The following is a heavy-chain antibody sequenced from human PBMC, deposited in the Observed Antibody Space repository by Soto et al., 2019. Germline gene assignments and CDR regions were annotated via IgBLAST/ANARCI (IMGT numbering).Heavy chain of an antibody. CDR2: IYHSGST. D-gene: IGHD3-10*01. V-gene: IGHV4-38-2*02. CDR1: GYSISSGYY. CDR3: ARDRRGVLLWFGETPDGNWFDP. Sequence: PSETLSLTCAVSGYSISSGYYWGWIRQPPGKGLEWIGSIYHSGSTYYNPSLKSRVTISVDTSKNQFSLKLSSVTAADTAVYYCARDRRGVLLWFGETPDGNWFDPWGQGALVT. J-gene: IGHJ5*02.